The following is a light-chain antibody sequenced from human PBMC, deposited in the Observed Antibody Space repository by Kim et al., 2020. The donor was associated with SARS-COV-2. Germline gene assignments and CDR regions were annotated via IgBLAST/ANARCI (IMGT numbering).Light chain of an antibody. V-gene: IGLV3-9*01. CDR3: QWWSGSPYV. CDR2: RDS. Sequence: SYELTQPLSVSVALGQTARITCGGNNIGSKNVHWYQQKPGQAPVLVIYRDSNRPSGIPKRFSGSNSVNTPTLTISRPHAGAGADYYCQWWSGSPYVFGTG. J-gene: IGLJ1*01. CDR1: NIGSKN.